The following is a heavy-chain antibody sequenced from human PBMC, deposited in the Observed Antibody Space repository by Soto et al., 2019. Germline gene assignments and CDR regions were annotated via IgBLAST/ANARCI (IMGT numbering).Heavy chain of an antibody. CDR3: AKDVGYWRSTGCYDFYAMDV. CDR2: IGGSGGTT. V-gene: IGHV3-23*01. D-gene: IGHD2-2*01. J-gene: IGHJ6*02. CDR1: GFTFSTSA. Sequence: GGSLILSCTASGFTFSTSAMNWVRQAPGKGLEWVSGIGGSGGTTYYADSVEGRFAISRDNSKNTVYLQMNSLRAEDTAVYYCAKDVGYWRSTGCYDFYAMDVWGQRTKVTVSS.